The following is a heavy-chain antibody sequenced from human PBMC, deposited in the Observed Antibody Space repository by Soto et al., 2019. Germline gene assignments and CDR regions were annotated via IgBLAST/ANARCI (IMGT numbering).Heavy chain of an antibody. V-gene: IGHV3-49*04. CDR1: GFTFGDYA. Sequence: LRLSCTASGFTFGDYAMSWVRQAPGKGLEWVGFIRSKAYGGTTEYAASVKGRFTTSRDDSKSIAYLQMNSLKTEDTAVYYCTRDGNVAGQDYWGQGTLVTVSS. J-gene: IGHJ4*02. D-gene: IGHD6-19*01. CDR3: TRDGNVAGQDY. CDR2: IRSKAYGGTT.